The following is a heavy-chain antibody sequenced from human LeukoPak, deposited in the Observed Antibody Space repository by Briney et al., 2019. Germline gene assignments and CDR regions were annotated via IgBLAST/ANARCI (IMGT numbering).Heavy chain of an antibody. CDR1: GFTFSSYA. CDR2: ISGSGGSA. J-gene: IGHJ5*02. V-gene: IGHV3-23*01. Sequence: GGSLRLSCAASGFTFSSYAMSWVRQAPGKGLEWVSAISGSGGSAYYADSVKGRFTISRDNSKNTLYLQMNSLGAEDTAVYYCAKDWVAVAGTNWFDPWGQGTLVTVSS. CDR3: AKDWVAVAGTNWFDP. D-gene: IGHD6-19*01.